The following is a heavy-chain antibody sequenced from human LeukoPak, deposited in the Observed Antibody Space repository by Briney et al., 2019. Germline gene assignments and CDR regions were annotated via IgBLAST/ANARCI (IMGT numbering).Heavy chain of an antibody. CDR2: ISYDGSNK. CDR1: GFTFSSYG. Sequence: GGSLRLSCAASGFTFSSYGMHWVRQAPGKGLEWVAVISYDGSNKYYADSVKGRFTISRDNSKNTLYLQMNSLRAEDTAVYYCAKEYYLYDSSGAPDYWGQGTLVTVSS. D-gene: IGHD3-22*01. CDR3: AKEYYLYDSSGAPDY. V-gene: IGHV3-30*18. J-gene: IGHJ4*02.